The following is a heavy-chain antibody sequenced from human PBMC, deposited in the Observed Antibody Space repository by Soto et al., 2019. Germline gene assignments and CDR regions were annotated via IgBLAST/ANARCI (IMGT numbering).Heavy chain of an antibody. V-gene: IGHV3-48*02. D-gene: IGHD1-26*01. Sequence: EVQLVESGGGFVQPGGSLGLSCAASGFTFSTYSMNWVRQAPGKGLEWVSYISSSSSTIYYADSVKGRFTISRDNAKNSLYLQMNSLRDDDTSLYYCARRGYSGSYFQDYWGQGTLVTVSS. CDR1: GFTFSTYS. CDR3: ARRGYSGSYFQDY. CDR2: ISSSSSTI. J-gene: IGHJ4*02.